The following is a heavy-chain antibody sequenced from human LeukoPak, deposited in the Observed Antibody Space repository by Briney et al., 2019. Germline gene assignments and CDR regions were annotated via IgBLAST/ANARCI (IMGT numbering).Heavy chain of an antibody. D-gene: IGHD5-18*01. CDR3: AQENGTWIQLY. CDR2: IYYSGST. J-gene: IGHJ4*02. V-gene: IGHV4-39*07. CDR1: GGSINSSSYY. Sequence: SETLSLTCIVSGGSINSSSYYWGWIRQPPGKGLEWLGTIYYSGSTYYNPSLKSRVTISVDTSKNQFSLKLSSVTAADTAVYYCAQENGTWIQLYWGQGTLVTVSS.